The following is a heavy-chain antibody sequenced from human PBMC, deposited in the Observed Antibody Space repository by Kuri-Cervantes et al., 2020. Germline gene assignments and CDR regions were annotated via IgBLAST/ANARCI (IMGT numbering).Heavy chain of an antibody. V-gene: IGHV1-2*02. CDR3: AREMATGAIDY. CDR1: GYTFTGYY. D-gene: IGHD5-24*01. CDR2: INPDSGGT. Sequence: ASVKVSCKASGYTFTGYYMHWVRQAPGQGLEWMGWINPDSGGTNSAQKFQGRVTMTRDESTSTAYMELSSLRSEDTAVYYCAREMATGAIDYWGQGTLVTVSS. J-gene: IGHJ4*02.